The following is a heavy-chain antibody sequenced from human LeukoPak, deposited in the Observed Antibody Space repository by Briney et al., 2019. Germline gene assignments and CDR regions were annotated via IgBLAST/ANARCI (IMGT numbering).Heavy chain of an antibody. CDR3: ARKNGLDV. CDR1: RFTFSSYW. CDR2: IKQDGSEK. J-gene: IGHJ6*02. Sequence: GGSLRLSCTVSRFTFSSYWMSWVRQAPGKGLEWVANIKQDGSEKYYVDSVKGRFTIPRDNAKNSLYLQMNSLRAEDTAMYYCARKNGLDVWGQGTTVTVSS. V-gene: IGHV3-7*01.